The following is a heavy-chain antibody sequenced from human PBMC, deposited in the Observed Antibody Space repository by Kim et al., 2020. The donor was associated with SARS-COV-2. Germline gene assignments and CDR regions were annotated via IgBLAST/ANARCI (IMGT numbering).Heavy chain of an antibody. D-gene: IGHD6-19*01. CDR2: IKQDGSEK. Sequence: GSLRLSCAASGFSFSDHWMNWVRQAPGKGLEWVGIIKQDGSEKHYLDSVKGRFTISRDNAKDSLYLQMNSLRFEDTAVYYCVRGSGWLGDYWGQGTLVTVSS. J-gene: IGHJ4*02. CDR1: GFSFSDHW. V-gene: IGHV3-7*03. CDR3: VRGSGWLGDY.